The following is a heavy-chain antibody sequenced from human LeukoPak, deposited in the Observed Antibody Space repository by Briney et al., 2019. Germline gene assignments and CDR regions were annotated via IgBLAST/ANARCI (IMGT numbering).Heavy chain of an antibody. CDR1: GFIFSSYA. V-gene: IGHV3-23*01. Sequence: SGGSLRLSCAASGFIFSSYAMSWVRQAPGKGLEWVSSISGSGDNTYYAESVKGRFTISRDDSKNTLYLQMNSLRAEDTAIYYCAKPTTVAYFDSWRRGALVTVSS. CDR3: AKPTTVAYFDS. J-gene: IGHJ4*02. D-gene: IGHD1-7*01. CDR2: ISGSGDNT.